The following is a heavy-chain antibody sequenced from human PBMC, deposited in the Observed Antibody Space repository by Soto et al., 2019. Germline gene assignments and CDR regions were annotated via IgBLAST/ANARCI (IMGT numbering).Heavy chain of an antibody. V-gene: IGHV3-23*01. J-gene: IGHJ3*02. D-gene: IGHD2-8*02. CDR2: ISGSGGVT. CDR1: GFTFSNYA. Sequence: GSLRLSCAASGFTFSNYAMGWVRQAPGKGLEWVSGISGSGGVTYYSDSVKGRFTISRDNLKNTLYLQMNSLRVEDTAVYYCAKATATGGGAFDICGQGTMVTVSS. CDR3: AKATATGGGAFDI.